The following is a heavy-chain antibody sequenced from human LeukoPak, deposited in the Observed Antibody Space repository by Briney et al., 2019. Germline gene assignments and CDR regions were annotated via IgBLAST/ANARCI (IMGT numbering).Heavy chain of an antibody. CDR3: ARASQLYYFAY. V-gene: IGHV4-59*12. D-gene: IGHD2-15*01. J-gene: IGHJ4*02. Sequence: PSETLSLTCTVSGDSINSYYWSWIRQPPGKGLEWIGYIYNTGSTDYNPSLKSRVTISVDTSKKQFSLKLSAVTAADTAVYYCARASQLYYFAYWGQGTLVTVSS. CDR1: GDSINSYY. CDR2: IYNTGST.